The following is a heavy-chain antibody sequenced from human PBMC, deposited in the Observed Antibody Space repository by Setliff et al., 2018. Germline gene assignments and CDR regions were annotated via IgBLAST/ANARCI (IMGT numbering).Heavy chain of an antibody. D-gene: IGHD6-13*01. CDR1: GFTFTSYW. J-gene: IGHJ6*02. CDR2: IKQDGSDTI. Sequence: GGSLRLSCAASGFTFTSYWMSWVRQAPGKGLEWVANIKQDGSDTIGYADSVKGRFTISRDNAKKSLYLQMNSLRAEDMSLYYCARDSAYSSRTSGMDVWGQGPTVTVSS. V-gene: IGHV3-7*05. CDR3: ARDSAYSSRTSGMDV.